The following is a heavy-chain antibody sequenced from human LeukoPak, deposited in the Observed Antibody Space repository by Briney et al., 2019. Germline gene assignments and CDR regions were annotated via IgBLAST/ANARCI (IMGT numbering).Heavy chain of an antibody. CDR2: IYYSGST. V-gene: IGHV4-39*07. CDR3: ARHPMVRGVLGPFDP. J-gene: IGHJ5*02. D-gene: IGHD3-10*01. Sequence: SETLSLTCTVSGGSISSSSYYWGWIRQPPGKGLEWIGSIYYSGSTYYNPSLKSRVTISVDTSKNQFSLKLSSVTAADTAVYYCARHPMVRGVLGPFDPWGQGTLVTVSS. CDR1: GGSISSSSYY.